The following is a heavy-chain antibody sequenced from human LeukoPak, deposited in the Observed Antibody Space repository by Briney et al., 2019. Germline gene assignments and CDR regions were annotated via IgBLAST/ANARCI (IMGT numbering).Heavy chain of an antibody. CDR3: AIDPDYYDSSGGS. Sequence: GGSLRLSSAASAFTFSRCTMNWVRQAPGKGLEWVSSISGSTTYIYYADSVRGRFTISRDNAKNSLYLQINSLRAEDTALHYCAIDPDYYDSSGGSWGQGTLVTVSS. J-gene: IGHJ5*02. CDR1: AFTFSRCT. CDR2: ISGSTTYI. D-gene: IGHD3-22*01. V-gene: IGHV3-21*01.